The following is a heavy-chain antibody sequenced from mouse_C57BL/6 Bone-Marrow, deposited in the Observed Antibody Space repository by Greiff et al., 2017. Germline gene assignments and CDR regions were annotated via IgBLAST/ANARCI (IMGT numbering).Heavy chain of an antibody. CDR1: GYTFTSYG. J-gene: IGHJ4*01. Sequence: VQLKESGAELARPGASVKLSCKASGYTFTSYGISWVKQRTGQGLEWIGEIYPRSGNTYYNEKFKGKATLTADKSSSTAYMELRSLTSEDSAVYFCGYYGSYYYAMDYWGQGTSVTVSS. D-gene: IGHD1-1*01. CDR2: IYPRSGNT. CDR3: GYYGSYYYAMDY. V-gene: IGHV1-81*01.